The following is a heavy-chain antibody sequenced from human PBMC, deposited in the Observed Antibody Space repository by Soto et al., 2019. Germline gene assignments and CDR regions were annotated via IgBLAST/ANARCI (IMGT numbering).Heavy chain of an antibody. Sequence: ESLKISVKGSGYSCTSHWIGWVRQIPGKGLEWMGIIYPGDSDTKYSPSFQGQVTLSADKSITTAYLQWSSLKASDSAMYYCARRSSSSYYYVFDVWGQGTTVTVSS. CDR2: IYPGDSDT. J-gene: IGHJ6*02. V-gene: IGHV5-51*01. CDR3: ARRSSSSYYYVFDV. D-gene: IGHD6-6*01. CDR1: GYSCTSHW.